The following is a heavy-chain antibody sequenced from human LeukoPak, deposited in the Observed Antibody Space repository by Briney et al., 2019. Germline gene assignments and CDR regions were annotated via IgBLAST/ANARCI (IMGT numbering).Heavy chain of an antibody. V-gene: IGHV4-39*07. J-gene: IGHJ4*02. CDR1: GDSISSSSYY. D-gene: IGHD2-15*01. CDR3: ARVSSAATNYYFDY. CDR2: ISYSGNT. Sequence: PSETLSLTCSVSGDSISSSSYYWGWIRQPPGKGLEWIGSISYSGNTYYNPSLKSRVTISVDTSKNQFSLKLSSVTAADTAVYYCARVSSAATNYYFDYWGQGTLVTVSS.